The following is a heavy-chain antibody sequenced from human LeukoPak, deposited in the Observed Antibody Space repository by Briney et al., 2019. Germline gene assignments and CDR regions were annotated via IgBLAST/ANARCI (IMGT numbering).Heavy chain of an antibody. CDR2: ISSSSSYI. D-gene: IGHD1-26*01. Sequence: GGSLRLSCAASGFTFSSYSMNWVRQAPGKGLEWVSSISSSSSYIYYADSVKGRFTISRDNAKNSLYLQMNSLRAEDTAVYYCARVAVGATHDAFDIWGQGTMVTVSS. V-gene: IGHV3-21*01. CDR3: ARVAVGATHDAFDI. CDR1: GFTFSSYS. J-gene: IGHJ3*02.